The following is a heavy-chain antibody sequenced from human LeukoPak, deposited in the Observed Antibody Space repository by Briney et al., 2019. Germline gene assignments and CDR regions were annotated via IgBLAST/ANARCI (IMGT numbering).Heavy chain of an antibody. Sequence: SGGSLRLSRAASGFTFSSYAMSWVRQAPGKGLEWVSAISGSGGSTYYADSVKGRFTISRDNSKNTLYLQMNSLRAEDTAVYYCATSKSASCYLRCPFYYYYGMDVWGQGTTVTVSS. J-gene: IGHJ6*02. CDR3: ATSKSASCYLRCPFYYYYGMDV. CDR1: GFTFSSYA. CDR2: ISGSGGST. D-gene: IGHD2-2*01. V-gene: IGHV3-23*01.